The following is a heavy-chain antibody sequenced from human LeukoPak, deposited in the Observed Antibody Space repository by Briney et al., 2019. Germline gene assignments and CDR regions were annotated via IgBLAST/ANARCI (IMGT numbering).Heavy chain of an antibody. Sequence: GGSLRLSCAVSGFTFSNYDMHWVRQAPAKGLEWVAVIWYDGSNKYYADSVKGRFTISRDNSKNTLYLQMNTLRAEDTAVYYCARDPGGVVYFDYWGQGTLVTVSS. V-gene: IGHV3-33*01. CDR2: IWYDGSNK. CDR3: ARDPGGVVYFDY. D-gene: IGHD2-8*01. J-gene: IGHJ4*02. CDR1: GFTFSNYD.